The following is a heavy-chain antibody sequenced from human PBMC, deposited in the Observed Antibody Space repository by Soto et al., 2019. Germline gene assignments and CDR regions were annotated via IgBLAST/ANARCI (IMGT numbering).Heavy chain of an antibody. V-gene: IGHV4-30-2*01. D-gene: IGHD3-10*01. Sequence: PSETLSLTCAVSGGSISSGGYSWSWIRQPPGKGLEWIGYIYHSGGTYSNPSLESRVTMSVDTSKNQFSLKLASVTAAETAVYYCAREVFYHNASYRIYFNPWGQGTLVTVSS. CDR2: IYHSGGT. CDR3: AREVFYHNASYRIYFNP. J-gene: IGHJ5*02. CDR1: GGSISSGGYS.